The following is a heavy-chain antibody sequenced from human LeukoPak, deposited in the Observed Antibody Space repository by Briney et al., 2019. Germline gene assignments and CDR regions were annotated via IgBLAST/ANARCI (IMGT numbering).Heavy chain of an antibody. D-gene: IGHD3-10*01. CDR1: YGALSGYY. Sequence: SETLSLTCAVHYGALSGYYWTWIRQPPGKGLEWIGYIYYSGSTNYNPSLKSRVTISVDTSKNQFSLKLSSVTAADTAVYYCARDLAGSTFDYWGQGTLVTVSS. V-gene: IGHV4-59*01. CDR2: IYYSGST. CDR3: ARDLAGSTFDY. J-gene: IGHJ4*02.